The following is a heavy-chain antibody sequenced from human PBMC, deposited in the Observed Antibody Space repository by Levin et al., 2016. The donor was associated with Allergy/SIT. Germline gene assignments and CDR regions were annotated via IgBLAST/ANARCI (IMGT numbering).Heavy chain of an antibody. D-gene: IGHD6-13*01. Sequence: WIRQPPGKGLEWIGYIYYSGSTYYNPSLKSRVTISVDTSKNQFSLKLSSVTAADTAVYYCARDSRGAGTRYFDYWGQGTLVTVSS. CDR3: ARDSRGAGTRYFDY. CDR2: IYYSGST. V-gene: IGHV4-31*02. J-gene: IGHJ4*02.